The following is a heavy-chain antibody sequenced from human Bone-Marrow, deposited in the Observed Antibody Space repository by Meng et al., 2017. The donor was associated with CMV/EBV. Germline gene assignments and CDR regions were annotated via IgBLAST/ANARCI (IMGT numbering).Heavy chain of an antibody. CDR1: GYSISSGYY. V-gene: IGHV4-38-2*02. J-gene: IGHJ4*02. CDR2: IYHSGST. Sequence: SETLSLTCTVSGYSISSGYYWGWIRQPPGKGLEWIGSIYHSGSTYYNPSLKSRVTISVDTSKNQFSLKLSSVTAADTAVYYCARADTAMVIGYWGQGPLVTVSS. CDR3: ARADTAMVIGY. D-gene: IGHD5-18*01.